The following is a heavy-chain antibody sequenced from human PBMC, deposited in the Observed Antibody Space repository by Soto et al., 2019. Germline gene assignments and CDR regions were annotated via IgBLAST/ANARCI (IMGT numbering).Heavy chain of an antibody. Sequence: GESLKISCKGSGYSFTSYWIGWVRQMPGKGLEWMGIIYPGDSDTRYSPSFQGQVTISADKSISTAYLQWSSLKASDAAVYYCSRHPNSYSSGWYFDYWGQGTLVTVSS. CDR1: GYSFTSYW. V-gene: IGHV5-51*01. CDR2: IYPGDSDT. CDR3: SRHPNSYSSGWYFDY. J-gene: IGHJ4*02. D-gene: IGHD6-19*01.